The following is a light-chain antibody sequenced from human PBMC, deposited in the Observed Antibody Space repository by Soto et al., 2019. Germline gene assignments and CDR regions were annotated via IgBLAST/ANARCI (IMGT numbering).Light chain of an antibody. CDR3: QQYGSSGLT. V-gene: IGKV3-20*01. Sequence: ILFPQSPGTLSLSPGERATLSCRASQSVSSNYLAWYQLKPGQAPRFLIYGASNGATGIPDRFSGSGSGTDFTLTISRLEPEDSAVYYCQQYGSSGLTFGGGTKVDI. CDR2: GAS. J-gene: IGKJ4*01. CDR1: QSVSSNY.